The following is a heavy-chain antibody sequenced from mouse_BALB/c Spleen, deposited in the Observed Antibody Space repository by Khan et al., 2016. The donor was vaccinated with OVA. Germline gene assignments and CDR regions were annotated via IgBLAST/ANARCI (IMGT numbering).Heavy chain of an antibody. V-gene: IGHV1-63*02. CDR2: IYPGGYFT. CDR3: ARWATWYFDV. Sequence: QVQLKQSGGEVVRPGTSVKISCKTSGYTFTNYWLGWVRQRPGHGLEWIGDIYPGGYFTNYNEQFKGKATLAVDTSSSTANMQLSSLTSECSAVYCCARWATWYFDVWGAGTTVTVSS. CDR1: GYTFTNYW. D-gene: IGHD3-1*01. J-gene: IGHJ1*01.